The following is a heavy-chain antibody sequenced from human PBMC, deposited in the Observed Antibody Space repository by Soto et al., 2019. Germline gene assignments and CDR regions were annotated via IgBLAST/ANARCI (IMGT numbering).Heavy chain of an antibody. Sequence: SETLSLTCAVYGGSFSGYYWSWIRQPPGKGLEWIGEINHSGSTNYNPSLKSRVTISVDTSKNQFSLKLSSVTAADTAVYYCARWGYYYDSSGYSYYGMDVWGQGTTVTVSS. D-gene: IGHD3-22*01. J-gene: IGHJ6*02. CDR3: ARWGYYYDSSGYSYYGMDV. V-gene: IGHV4-34*01. CDR2: INHSGST. CDR1: GGSFSGYY.